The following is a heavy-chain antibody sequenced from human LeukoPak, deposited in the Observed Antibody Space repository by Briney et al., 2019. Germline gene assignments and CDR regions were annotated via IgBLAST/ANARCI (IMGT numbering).Heavy chain of an antibody. CDR1: GFTFSSYW. J-gene: IGHJ4*02. D-gene: IGHD1-26*01. V-gene: IGHV3-7*01. Sequence: PGGSLRLSCAASGFTFSSYWMTWVRQAPGKGLEWVANIKHDGSEKYYVDSVKGRFTISRDNAKNSLYLQMNSLRAEDTAVYYCARGARIVVGATPGYFDYWGQGTLVTVSS. CDR2: IKHDGSEK. CDR3: ARGARIVVGATPGYFDY.